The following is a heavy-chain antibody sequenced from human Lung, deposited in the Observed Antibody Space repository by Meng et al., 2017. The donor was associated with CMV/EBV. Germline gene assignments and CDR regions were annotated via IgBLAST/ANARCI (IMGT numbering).Heavy chain of an antibody. CDR2: IYWDDYK. CDR3: ARRPSSYYDSSGYFFADY. Sequence: SLSTNGVGVGWIRQPPGKALEWLALIYWDDYKRYSPSLKSRLTITKDTSKNQVVLTMTNMDPVDTATYYCARRPSSYYDSSGYFFADYWGQGTLVTVS. V-gene: IGHV2-5*02. D-gene: IGHD3-22*01. CDR1: SLSTNGVG. J-gene: IGHJ4*02.